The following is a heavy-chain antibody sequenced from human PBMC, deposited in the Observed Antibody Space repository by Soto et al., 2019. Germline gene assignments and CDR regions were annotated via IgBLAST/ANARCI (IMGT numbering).Heavy chain of an antibody. CDR3: AASRAYDSSDYSGFDYGMDV. CDR2: ISWNGVTI. D-gene: IGHD3-22*01. CDR1: GFTFDDYA. Sequence: EVQLVESGGDLVQPGRSLRLSCAASGFTFDDYAMHWVRQVPGKGLQWVSGISWNGVTIGYADSVKCRLTISRDNAKKSLYLQMNGLRPHDTGLYHCAASRAYDSSDYSGFDYGMDVRGLGTTVDVSA. V-gene: IGHV3-9*01. J-gene: IGHJ6*01.